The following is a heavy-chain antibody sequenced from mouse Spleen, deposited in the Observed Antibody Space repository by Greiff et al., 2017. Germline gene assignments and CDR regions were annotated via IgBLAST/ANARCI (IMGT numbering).Heavy chain of an antibody. CDR3: AREGYYGSSPDY. V-gene: IGHV1-64*01. J-gene: IGHJ2*01. D-gene: IGHD1-1*01. CDR2: IHPNSGST. CDR1: GYTFTSYW. Sequence: QVQLKQPGAELVKPGASVKLSCKASGYTFTSYWMHWVKQRPGQGLEWIGMIHPNSGSTNYNEKFKSKATLTVDKSSSTAYMQLSSLTSEDSAVYYCAREGYYGSSPDYWGQGTTLTVSS.